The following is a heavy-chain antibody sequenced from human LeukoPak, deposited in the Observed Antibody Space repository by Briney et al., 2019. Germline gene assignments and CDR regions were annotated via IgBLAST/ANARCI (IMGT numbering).Heavy chain of an antibody. Sequence: PSETLSLTCAVSGGSISSGGYSWSWIRQPPGKGLEWIGYIYHSGSTYYNPSLKSRVTISVDRSKNQFSLKLSSVTAADTAVYYCARGSGKSNAWFDYWGQGTLVTVSS. V-gene: IGHV4-30-2*01. CDR1: GGSISSGGYS. CDR3: ARGSGKSNAWFDY. J-gene: IGHJ4*02. CDR2: IYHSGST.